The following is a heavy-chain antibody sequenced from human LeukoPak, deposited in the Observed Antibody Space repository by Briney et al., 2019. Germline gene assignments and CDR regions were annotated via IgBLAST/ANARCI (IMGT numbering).Heavy chain of an antibody. Sequence: PGGSLRLSCAASGFTFSNYVMGWVRQAQGRGLEWVSTISGSGGRTYYADSVKGRFTISRDNSKNTLYLQVNSLRAEDTAVYYCAKGLWDYYGSGIMYYTMDVWGQGTTVTVSS. D-gene: IGHD3-10*01. V-gene: IGHV3-23*01. CDR1: GFTFSNYV. J-gene: IGHJ6*02. CDR3: AKGLWDYYGSGIMYYTMDV. CDR2: ISGSGGRT.